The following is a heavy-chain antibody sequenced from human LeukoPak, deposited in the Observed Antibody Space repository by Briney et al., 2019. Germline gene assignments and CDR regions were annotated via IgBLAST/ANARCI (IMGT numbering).Heavy chain of an antibody. CDR2: ISSSGSTI. Sequence: GGSLRLSCAASGFTFSSYGMNWVRHAPGKGLEWVSYISSSGSTIYYADSGKGRFTISRDNAKNSLYLQMNSLRAEDTAVYYCARDGFGESDEYGMDVWGQGTTVTVSS. D-gene: IGHD3-10*01. CDR3: ARDGFGESDEYGMDV. V-gene: IGHV3-48*03. J-gene: IGHJ6*02. CDR1: GFTFSSYG.